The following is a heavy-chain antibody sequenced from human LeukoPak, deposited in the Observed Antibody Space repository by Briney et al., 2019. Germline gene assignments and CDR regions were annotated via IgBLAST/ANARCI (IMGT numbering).Heavy chain of an antibody. J-gene: IGHJ6*02. V-gene: IGHV4-61*02. CDR2: IYTSGST. CDR3: AAGTTGLQDYYYYGMDV. CDR1: GGSISSGSYY. Sequence: SETLSLTCTVSGGSISSGSYYWSWIRQPAGKGLEWIGRIYTSGSTNYNPSLKSRVTISVDTSKNQFSLKLSSVTAADTAVYYCAAGTTGLQDYYYYGMDVWGQGTTVTVSS. D-gene: IGHD1/OR15-1a*01.